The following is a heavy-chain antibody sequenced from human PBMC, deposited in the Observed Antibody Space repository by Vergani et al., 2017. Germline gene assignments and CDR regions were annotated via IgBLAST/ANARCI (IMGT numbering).Heavy chain of an antibody. D-gene: IGHD6-19*01. J-gene: IGHJ3*02. V-gene: IGHV3-15*05. CDR2: IKSVSDGETR. CDR3: AKVGRSEVAGTFGAFDI. Sequence: EVQLVESGGGLVKPGGSLRLSCEASGFIFNNAWMSWVRQAPGKGLEYIGRIKSVSDGETRDYAAPVKGRFNISRDNSKNTLFLHMNSLRPEDTAVYYCAKVGRSEVAGTFGAFDIWGQGTMVTVSS. CDR1: GFIFNNAW.